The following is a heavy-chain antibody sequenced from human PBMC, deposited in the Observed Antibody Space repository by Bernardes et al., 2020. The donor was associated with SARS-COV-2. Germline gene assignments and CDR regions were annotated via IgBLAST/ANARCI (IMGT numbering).Heavy chain of an antibody. J-gene: IGHJ4*02. V-gene: IGHV4-4*02. CDR2: IYHSGAT. CDR3: ARDSSVSSLGYFDY. D-gene: IGHD2-2*01. Sequence: SETLSLTCTVSGGSIGSNNWWSWVRQSPGKGLEWIGEIYHSGATYYNPSLGSRVTISVDMSKNLLSLTLTSVTAADTAVYYCARDSSVSSLGYFDYWGRGILATVSS. CDR1: GGSIGSNNW.